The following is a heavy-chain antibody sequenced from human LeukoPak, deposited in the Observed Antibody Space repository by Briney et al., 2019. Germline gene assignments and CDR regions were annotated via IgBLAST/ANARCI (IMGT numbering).Heavy chain of an antibody. CDR1: GDSISTTNYY. CDR3: ARVRRSLNWFDS. J-gene: IGHJ5*01. Sequence: SETLSLTCAVSGDSISTTNYYWGWIRQPPGKGLEWIGIIYYSGITHYNPSLKSRVTILVNTSKNQFSLKLSSVTDADTAVYYCARVRRSLNWFDSWGQGTLVTVSS. CDR2: IYYSGIT. V-gene: IGHV4-39*01. D-gene: IGHD3-3*01.